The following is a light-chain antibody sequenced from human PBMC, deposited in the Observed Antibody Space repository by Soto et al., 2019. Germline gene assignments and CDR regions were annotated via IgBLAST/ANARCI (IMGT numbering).Light chain of an antibody. V-gene: IGKV1-5*01. J-gene: IGKJ4*01. CDR2: DVS. Sequence: QMTQSPSTLSASVGDRVTITCRASQSFSTWLAWYQQKPGKAPKLLIYDVSNLESGVPSRFSGSGSGTEFTLAISSLQPDDFATYYCQQYYHYPLTFGGGTKVDIK. CDR1: QSFSTW. CDR3: QQYYHYPLT.